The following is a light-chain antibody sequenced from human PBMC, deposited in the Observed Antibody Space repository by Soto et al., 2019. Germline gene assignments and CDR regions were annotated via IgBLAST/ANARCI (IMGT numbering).Light chain of an antibody. V-gene: IGKV3-15*01. J-gene: IGKJ2*01. CDR1: QSLNNN. CDR3: QQYNKWPPYT. CDR2: GAS. Sequence: EIVMTQSPATLSVSPGERAILSCRASQSLNNNLACYQQKPGQAPKLLIYGASTRATGIPARFSGSGSGTECTLTISSLQSEDFAVYYCQQYNKWPPYTFGQGTKMEIK.